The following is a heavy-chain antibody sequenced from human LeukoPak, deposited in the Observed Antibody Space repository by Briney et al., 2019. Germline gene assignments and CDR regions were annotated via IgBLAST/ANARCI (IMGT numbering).Heavy chain of an antibody. CDR1: GFTSSSYA. J-gene: IGHJ6*02. Sequence: GGSLRLSCAASGFTSSSYAMSWVRQAPGKGLEWVSAISGSGGGTYYADSVKGRFTISRDNSINTLYLQMSSLRAEDAAVYYCAKSGGLSGSGRLGMDVWGQGTTVTVSS. CDR2: ISGSGGGT. CDR3: AKSGGLSGSGRLGMDV. V-gene: IGHV3-23*01. D-gene: IGHD3-10*01.